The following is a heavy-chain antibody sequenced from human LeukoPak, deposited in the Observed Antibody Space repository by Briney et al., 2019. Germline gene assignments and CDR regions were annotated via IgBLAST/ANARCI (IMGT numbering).Heavy chain of an antibody. V-gene: IGHV5-51*01. D-gene: IGHD3-10*01. J-gene: IGHJ4*02. CDR2: IYPGDSDT. Sequence: GESLKISCKGSGYSFTSYWIGWVRQMPGKGLEWMGIIYPGDSDTRYSPSFQGQVTISADKSINTAYLQWCSLKASDTAMYYCARLLGVRGTLFDYWGQGTLVTVSS. CDR3: ARLLGVRGTLFDY. CDR1: GYSFTSYW.